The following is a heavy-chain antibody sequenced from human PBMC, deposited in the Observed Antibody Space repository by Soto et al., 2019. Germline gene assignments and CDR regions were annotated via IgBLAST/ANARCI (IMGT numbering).Heavy chain of an antibody. CDR2: INHSGST. D-gene: IGHD6-13*01. Sequence: PSETLSLTCAVYGGSFSGYYWSWIRQPPGKGLEWIGEINHSGSTNYNPSLKSRVTISVDASKNQFSLKLSSVTAADTAVYYCARRSSWYWGWFDPWGQGTLVTVSS. V-gene: IGHV4-34*01. CDR1: GGSFSGYY. J-gene: IGHJ5*02. CDR3: ARRSSWYWGWFDP.